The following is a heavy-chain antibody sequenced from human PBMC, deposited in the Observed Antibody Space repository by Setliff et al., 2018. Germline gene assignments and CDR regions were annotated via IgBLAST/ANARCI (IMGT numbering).Heavy chain of an antibody. CDR2: ISPGNGNT. V-gene: IGHV1-3*01. CDR1: GYSFTSYT. Sequence: ASVKVSCKASGYSFTSYTIHWARQAPGQGLEWMGWISPGNGNTAYSQKIQDRVTIIRDTSASTAYMELSSLRSEDTAVYYCARIGFGYYSTSGAWYFDNWGQGTLVTVSS. CDR3: ARIGFGYYSTSGAWYFDN. J-gene: IGHJ4*02. D-gene: IGHD2-8*01.